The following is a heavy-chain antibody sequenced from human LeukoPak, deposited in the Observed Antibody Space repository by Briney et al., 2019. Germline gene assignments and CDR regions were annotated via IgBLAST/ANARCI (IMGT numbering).Heavy chain of an antibody. V-gene: IGHV4-34*01. CDR2: INHSGST. CDR1: GGSFSGYY. CDR3: ARDLSYDYVWGSYRYTDDY. D-gene: IGHD3-16*02. Sequence: SETLSLTCAVYGGSFSGYYWSWIRQPPGKGLEWIGEINHSGSTNYNPSLKSRVTISVDTSKNQFSLKLSSVTAADTAVYYCARDLSYDYVWGSYRYTDDYWGQGTLVTVSS. J-gene: IGHJ4*02.